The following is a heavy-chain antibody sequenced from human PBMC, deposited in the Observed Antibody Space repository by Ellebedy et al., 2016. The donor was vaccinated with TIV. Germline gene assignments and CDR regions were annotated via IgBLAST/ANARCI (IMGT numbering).Heavy chain of an antibody. CDR2: IYQDGSEK. CDR3: ARRGSYGDYAVQVNNWFDS. V-gene: IGHV3-7*01. J-gene: IGHJ5*01. Sequence: GESLKISCAASGFTFRSYWMAWVRQATGKGLEWVANIYQDGSEKFYVDSVKGRFTISGDNAKNSLYLQMNSLRVEDTAVYYCARRGSYGDYAVQVNNWFDSWGQGTLVTVSS. CDR1: GFTFRSYW. D-gene: IGHD4-17*01.